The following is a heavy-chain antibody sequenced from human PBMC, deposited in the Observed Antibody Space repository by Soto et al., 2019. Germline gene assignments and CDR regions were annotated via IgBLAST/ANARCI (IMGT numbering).Heavy chain of an antibody. CDR2: INADNGDT. V-gene: IGHV1-3*01. Sequence: GASVTVSCKTSGYSFTSYAMHWVRQAPGQRLEWLGWINADNGDTKYSQKFSGRVTITRDTSANTAFMELSSLRSEDTAMYYCARELQGLYYFDFWGQGTLVTVSS. J-gene: IGHJ4*02. CDR1: GYSFTSYA. CDR3: ARELQGLYYFDF. D-gene: IGHD4-4*01.